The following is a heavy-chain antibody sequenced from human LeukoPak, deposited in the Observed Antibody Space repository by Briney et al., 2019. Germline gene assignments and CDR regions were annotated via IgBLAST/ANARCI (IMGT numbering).Heavy chain of an antibody. CDR1: GGSISSGDYY. J-gene: IGHJ4*02. V-gene: IGHV4-30-4*01. CDR3: ARQIYGDLYYFDY. Sequence: PSETLSLTCTVSGGSISSGDYYWSWIRQPPGKDLEGIGYIYYSGSSYYIPSLKSRVTMSVDTSKNQFSLRLSSVTAADTAVYYCARQIYGDLYYFDYWGQGTLVTVSS. D-gene: IGHD4-17*01. CDR2: IYYSGSS.